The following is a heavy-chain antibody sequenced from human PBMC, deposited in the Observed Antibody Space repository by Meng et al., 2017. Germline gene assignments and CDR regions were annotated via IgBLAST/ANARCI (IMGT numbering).Heavy chain of an antibody. V-gene: IGHV1-2*06. Sequence: QEQFVQSGAEVKSPGASVRVPCEAYGYTLTDPYLHWVRQAPGQGPEWMGRIHPKSGDTDYAQKFRGKVTMTRYTSIRTAYMELIRLISDDTAVYYCTRGGDYGDYLDWCGQGTLVTVSS. J-gene: IGHJ4*02. D-gene: IGHD4-17*01. CDR3: TRGGDYGDYLDW. CDR2: IHPKSGDT. CDR1: GYTLTDPY.